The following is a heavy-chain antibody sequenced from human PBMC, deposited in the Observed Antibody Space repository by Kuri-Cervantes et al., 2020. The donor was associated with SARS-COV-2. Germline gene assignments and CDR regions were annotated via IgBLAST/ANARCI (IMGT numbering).Heavy chain of an antibody. D-gene: IGHD3-10*01. CDR1: GFTFSSYS. CDR2: ISGSGSTI. CDR3: ARDGLWFGELY. Sequence: GGSLRLSCAASGFTFSSYSMNWVRQAPGKGLEWVSSISGSGSTIYYADSVKGRFTISRDNAKNSLYLQMNSLRAEDTSVYYCARDGLWFGELYWGQGTLVTVSS. J-gene: IGHJ4*02. V-gene: IGHV3-48*04.